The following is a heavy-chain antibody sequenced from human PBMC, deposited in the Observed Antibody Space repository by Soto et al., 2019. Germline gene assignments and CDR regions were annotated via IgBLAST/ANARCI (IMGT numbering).Heavy chain of an antibody. V-gene: IGHV4-30-2*01. J-gene: IGHJ4*02. CDR3: ARSREFDY. CDR2: IFPSGTT. Sequence: SETLSLTCGVSGGSLSGATYSWNWIRQPPGKGLEWIGYIFPSGTTYYNPSLKSRVTISIDVSKNQFSLSLRSLTAADTAVYYCARSREFDYWSQGTLVTVSS. CDR1: GGSLSGATYS.